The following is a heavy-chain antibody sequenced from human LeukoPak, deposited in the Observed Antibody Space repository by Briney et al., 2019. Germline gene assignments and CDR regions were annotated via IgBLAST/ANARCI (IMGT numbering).Heavy chain of an antibody. CDR1: GFRFDDYG. CDR2: INWIGGSA. CDR3: ARVSDISVAAYFDS. J-gene: IGHJ4*02. D-gene: IGHD6-19*01. Sequence: PGGSLRLSCAASGFRFDDYGMSWVRQAPGKGLEWVSGINWIGGSATYADSVRGRFTISRDNAKDSLYLQMNSLRAEDTALYYCARVSDISVAAYFDSWGQGTLVTVSS. V-gene: IGHV3-20*04.